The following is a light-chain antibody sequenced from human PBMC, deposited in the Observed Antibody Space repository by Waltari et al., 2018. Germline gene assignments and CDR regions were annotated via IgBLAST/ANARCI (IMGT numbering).Light chain of an antibody. CDR3: QQYDSVFALT. Sequence: DIQMTQFPSTLSASVGDRIPITCRASQSISVWLAWYQQKPGKAPKLLIYKASTLESGVPSRFSGSGSGTEFTLTISSLQSEDFATYFCQQYDSVFALTFGGGTKVEIK. J-gene: IGKJ4*01. V-gene: IGKV1-5*03. CDR2: KAS. CDR1: QSISVW.